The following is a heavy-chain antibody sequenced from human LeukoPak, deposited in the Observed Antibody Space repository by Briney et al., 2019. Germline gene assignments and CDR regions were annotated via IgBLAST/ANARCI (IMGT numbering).Heavy chain of an antibody. CDR1: GYTFTSYG. V-gene: IGHV1-18*01. J-gene: IGHJ4*02. CDR3: ARAFYDILTGFRYPPDY. CDR2: ISAYNGNT. D-gene: IGHD3-9*01. Sequence: GASVKVSCKASGYTFTSYGISWVRQAPGQGLEWMGWISAYNGNTNYAQKLQGRVTMTTDTSTSTAYMELRSLRSDDTAVYYCARAFYDILTGFRYPPDYWGQGTLVTVSS.